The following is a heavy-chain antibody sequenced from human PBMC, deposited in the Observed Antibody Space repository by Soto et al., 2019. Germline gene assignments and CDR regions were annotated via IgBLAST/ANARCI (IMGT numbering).Heavy chain of an antibody. CDR2: IIPIFGTA. J-gene: IGHJ6*02. CDR3: ASLMVRPAGYYYGMDV. V-gene: IGHV1-69*01. Sequence: QVQLVQSGAEVKKPGSSVKVSCKASGGTFSSYASSWVRQAPGQGLEWMGGIIPIFGTANYAQKFQGRVTITADESTSTAYMELSSLRSEDTAVYYCASLMVRPAGYYYGMDVWGQGTTVTVSS. D-gene: IGHD3-10*01. CDR1: GGTFSSYA.